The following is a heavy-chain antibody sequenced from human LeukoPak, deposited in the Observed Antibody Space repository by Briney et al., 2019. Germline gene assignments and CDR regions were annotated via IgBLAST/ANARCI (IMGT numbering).Heavy chain of an antibody. V-gene: IGHV3-33*01. Sequence: GGSLRLSCAASVFTFSSYAMHCVRQAPGKGLEWVAVIWYDGSNKYYADSVKGRLTISRDHSKNTLYLQMKSLRAEDTAVYYCARELEIAVAGTLGYWGQGTLVTVSS. J-gene: IGHJ4*02. CDR2: IWYDGSNK. D-gene: IGHD6-19*01. CDR3: ARELEIAVAGTLGY. CDR1: VFTFSSYA.